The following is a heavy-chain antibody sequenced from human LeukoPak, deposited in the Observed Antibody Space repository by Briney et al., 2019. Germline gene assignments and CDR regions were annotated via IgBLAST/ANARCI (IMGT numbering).Heavy chain of an antibody. D-gene: IGHD3-3*01. J-gene: IGHJ4*02. CDR2: ISSSSSYI. CDR1: GFTFSSFS. Sequence: GGSLRLSCAASGFTFSSFSVNWVRQAPGTGLEWVSSISSSSSYIYYADSVKGRFTISRDNAKNSLYLQMNSLRAEDTAVYYCAGYYEFWSGYYKGGLDYWGQGTLVTVSS. V-gene: IGHV3-21*01. CDR3: AGYYEFWSGYYKGGLDY.